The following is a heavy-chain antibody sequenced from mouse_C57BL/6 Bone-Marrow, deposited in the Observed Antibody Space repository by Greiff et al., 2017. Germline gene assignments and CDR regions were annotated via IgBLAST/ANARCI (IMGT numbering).Heavy chain of an antibody. J-gene: IGHJ3*01. CDR3: ARDYYGAY. D-gene: IGHD1-1*01. CDR1: GYAFTNYL. CDR2: INPGSGGT. Sequence: QVQLQQSGAELVRPGTSVKVSCKASGYAFTNYLIEWVKQRPGQGLEWIGVINPGSGGTNYNEKFKGKATLTAAKSSSTAYMQLSSLTSEDSAVYFCARDYYGAYWGQGTLVTVSA. V-gene: IGHV1-54*01.